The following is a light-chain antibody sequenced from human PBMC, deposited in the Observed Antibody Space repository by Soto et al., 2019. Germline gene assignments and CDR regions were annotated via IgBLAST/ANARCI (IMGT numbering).Light chain of an antibody. Sequence: EILLTQSPGTLSLSPGELATLSCRASQNVDTNYLAWYQQKPGQAPRLLIFGASGRATGIPARFSGSGSGTDFTLTISRLEPEDFAVYYCQQYGSLPRTFGQGTKVDIK. CDR2: GAS. CDR1: QNVDTNY. J-gene: IGKJ1*01. V-gene: IGKV3-20*01. CDR3: QQYGSLPRT.